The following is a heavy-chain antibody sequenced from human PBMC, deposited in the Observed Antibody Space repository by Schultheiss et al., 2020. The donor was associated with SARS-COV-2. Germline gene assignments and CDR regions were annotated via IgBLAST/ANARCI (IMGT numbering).Heavy chain of an antibody. Sequence: GGSLRLSCTASGFTFGDYAMSWFRQAPGKGLEWVGFIRYKGYGGTTEYAASVKGRFSISRDDSKSIAYLQMNSLKTEDTAVYYCTRDAFLTVAGDLFFDYWGQGTLFTVSS. J-gene: IGHJ4*02. V-gene: IGHV3-49*03. CDR2: IRYKGYGGTT. D-gene: IGHD6-19*01. CDR1: GFTFGDYA. CDR3: TRDAFLTVAGDLFFDY.